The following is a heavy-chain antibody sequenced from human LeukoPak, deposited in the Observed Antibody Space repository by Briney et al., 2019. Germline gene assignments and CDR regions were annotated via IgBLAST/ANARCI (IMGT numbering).Heavy chain of an antibody. CDR1: GITFSSYG. V-gene: IGHV3-23*01. D-gene: IGHD2-15*01. CDR2: ISSTGGTT. Sequence: GGSLRLSCAASGITFSSYGTSWVRQAPGKGLEWVSSISSTGGTTYYADSVKGRFTISRDNSKNTLYLQMNSLRAEDTAIYYCAENGDRGAYCTGGTCYPYFYYYMDVWGKGTTVTI. CDR3: AENGDRGAYCTGGTCYPYFYYYMDV. J-gene: IGHJ6*03.